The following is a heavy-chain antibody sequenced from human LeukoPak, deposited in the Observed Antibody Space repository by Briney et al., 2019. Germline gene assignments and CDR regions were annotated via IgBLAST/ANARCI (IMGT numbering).Heavy chain of an antibody. Sequence: GGSLRLSCAASGFTLSDHYMDWVRQAPGKGLEWVGRTRNRANSYTTDYAASVKGRFTISRDDLKSSLYLQMNSLRAEDTAVYYCARDGVRGGHFDYWGQGTLVTVSS. CDR2: TRNRANSYTT. CDR1: GFTLSDHY. J-gene: IGHJ4*02. V-gene: IGHV3-72*01. D-gene: IGHD3-10*01. CDR3: ARDGVRGGHFDY.